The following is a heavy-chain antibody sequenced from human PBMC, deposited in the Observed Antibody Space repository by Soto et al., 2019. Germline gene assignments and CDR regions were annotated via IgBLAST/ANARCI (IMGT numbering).Heavy chain of an antibody. CDR1: GGTFSSYA. CDR2: IIPIFGTA. J-gene: IGHJ4*02. Sequence: SVKVSCQASGGTFSSYAISWVRQAPGQGLEWMGGIIPIFGTANYAQKFQGRVTITADESTSTAYMELSSLRSEDTAVYYCARAKDIVATKFDYWGQGTLVTVSS. CDR3: ARAKDIVATKFDY. D-gene: IGHD5-12*01. V-gene: IGHV1-69*13.